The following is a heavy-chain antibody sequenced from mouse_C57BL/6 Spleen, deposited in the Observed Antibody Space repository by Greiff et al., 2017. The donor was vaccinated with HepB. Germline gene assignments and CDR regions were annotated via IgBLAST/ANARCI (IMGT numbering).Heavy chain of an antibody. D-gene: IGHD1-1*01. V-gene: IGHV5-17*01. J-gene: IGHJ3*01. Sequence: DVMLVESGGGLVKPGGSLKLSCAASGFTFSDYGMHWVRQAPEKGLEWVAYISSGSSTIYYADTVKGRFTISRDNAKNTLFLQMTSLRSEDTAMYYCASDYYGMAWFAYWGQGTLVTVSA. CDR1: GFTFSDYG. CDR3: ASDYYGMAWFAY. CDR2: ISSGSSTI.